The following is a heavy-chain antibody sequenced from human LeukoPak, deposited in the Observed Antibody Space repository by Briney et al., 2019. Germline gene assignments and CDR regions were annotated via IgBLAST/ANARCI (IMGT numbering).Heavy chain of an antibody. CDR3: ARVMVRGVKVWFDP. J-gene: IGHJ5*02. CDR1: GGSISSGSYY. Sequence: SETLSLTCTVSGGSISSGSYYWSWIRQPAGKGLEWIGRIYTSGSTNYNPSLKSRVTISVDTSKNQFSLKLSSVTAADTAVYYCARVMVRGVKVWFDPWGQGTLVTVSS. V-gene: IGHV4-61*02. D-gene: IGHD3-10*01. CDR2: IYTSGST.